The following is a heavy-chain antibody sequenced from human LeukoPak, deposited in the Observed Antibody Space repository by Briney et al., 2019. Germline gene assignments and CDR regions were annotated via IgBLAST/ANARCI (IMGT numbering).Heavy chain of an antibody. J-gene: IGHJ4*02. CDR2: ISAYNDNI. D-gene: IGHD3-16*01. Sequence: GASVKVSCKASGYTFTSYGFSWVRQAPGQGLEWMGWISAYNDNIHYAQKFQGRVTMTRDTSTSTVYMELSSLRSEDTAVYYCASPGEKDYYFDYWGQGTLVTVSS. CDR1: GYTFTSYG. V-gene: IGHV1-18*01. CDR3: ASPGEKDYYFDY.